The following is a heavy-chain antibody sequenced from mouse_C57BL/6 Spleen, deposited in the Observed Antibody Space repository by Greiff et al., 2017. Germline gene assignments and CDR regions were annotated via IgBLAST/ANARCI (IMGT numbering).Heavy chain of an antibody. Sequence: QVQLQQPGAELVRPGSSVKLSCKASGSTFTSYWMHWVKQRPIQGLEWIGNIDPSDSETHYNQKFKDKATLTVDKSSSTAYMQLSSLTSEDSAVYYCARVYYDYDGAPFDYWGQGTTLTVSS. CDR3: ARVYYDYDGAPFDY. J-gene: IGHJ2*01. CDR2: IDPSDSET. D-gene: IGHD2-4*01. CDR1: GSTFTSYW. V-gene: IGHV1-52*01.